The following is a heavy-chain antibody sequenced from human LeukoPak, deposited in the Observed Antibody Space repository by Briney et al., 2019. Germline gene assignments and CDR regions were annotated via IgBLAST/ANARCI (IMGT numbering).Heavy chain of an antibody. V-gene: IGHV4-61*02. CDR3: ARGAGDFWSGYYGYFDY. J-gene: IGHJ4*02. D-gene: IGHD3-3*01. CDR2: IYTSGST. Sequence: SQTLSLTCTVPGGSISSGSYYWSWIRQPAGKGLEWIGRIYTSGSTNYSPSLKSRVTISVDTSKNQFSLKLSSVTAADTAVYYCARGAGDFWSGYYGYFDYWGQGTLVTVSS. CDR1: GGSISSGSYY.